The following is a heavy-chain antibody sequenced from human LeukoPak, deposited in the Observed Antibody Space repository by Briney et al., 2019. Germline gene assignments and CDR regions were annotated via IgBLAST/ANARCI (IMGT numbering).Heavy chain of an antibody. CDR1: GFTFSSYA. V-gene: IGHV3-23*01. CDR3: EKGDDFLADYGYRFDY. Sequence: GGSLRLSCAASGFTFSSYAMSWVRQAPGKGLEWVSAISGSGGSTYYADSVKGRFTISRDNSKNTLYLQMNSLRAEDTAVYYCEKGDDFLADYGYRFDYWGQGTLVTVS. CDR2: ISGSGGST. J-gene: IGHJ4*02. D-gene: IGHD3-9*01.